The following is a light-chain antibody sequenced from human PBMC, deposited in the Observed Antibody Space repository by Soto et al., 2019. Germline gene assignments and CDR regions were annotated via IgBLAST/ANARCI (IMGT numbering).Light chain of an antibody. Sequence: EIVMTQSPAALSVSPVERATLSCRASQSVSSNLAWYQQKPGQAPRLLIYGASTRATGIPARFSGSGSGTEFTLTISRLQSEDFAVYYCQQYNNWPRTFGQGTKVDI. J-gene: IGKJ1*01. V-gene: IGKV3-15*01. CDR3: QQYNNWPRT. CDR1: QSVSSN. CDR2: GAS.